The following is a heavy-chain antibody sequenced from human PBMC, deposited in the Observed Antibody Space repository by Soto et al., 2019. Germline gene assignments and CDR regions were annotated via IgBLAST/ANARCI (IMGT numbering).Heavy chain of an antibody. V-gene: IGHV4-59*01. CDR2: IYYSGST. CDR1: GGTISGYY. D-gene: IGHD1-26*01. Sequence: PSETLPLTWAVSGGTISGYYGSWIRQPPGKGLEWIGYIYYSGSTNYNPSLKSRVTISVDTSKNQFSLKLSSVTAADTAVYYCPREGAPGLDYWGQGTLVTVSS. CDR3: PREGAPGLDY. J-gene: IGHJ4*02.